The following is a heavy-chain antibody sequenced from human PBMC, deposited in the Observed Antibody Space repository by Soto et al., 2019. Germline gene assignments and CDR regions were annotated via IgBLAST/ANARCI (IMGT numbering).Heavy chain of an antibody. V-gene: IGHV5-51*01. D-gene: IGHD2-15*01. CDR3: VRSGTSSGRFSDY. Sequence: GESLKISCKGSGYTFTSYWIGWVRQMPGEGLEWMGVIYPSDSDIRYSPSFQGKVTISADKSITTAYLQWSSLKAADTAMYYCVRSGTSSGRFSDYWGQGTLVTVS. CDR2: IYPSDSDI. CDR1: GYTFTSYW. J-gene: IGHJ4*02.